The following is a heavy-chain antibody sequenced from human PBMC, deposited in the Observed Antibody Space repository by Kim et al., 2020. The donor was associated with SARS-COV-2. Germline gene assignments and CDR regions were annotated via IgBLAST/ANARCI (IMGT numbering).Heavy chain of an antibody. CDR1: GFTFSGSA. Sequence: GGSLRLSCAASGFTFSGSAMHWVRQASGKGLEWVGRIRSKANSYATAYAASVKGRFTISRDDSKNTAYLQMNSLKTEDTAVYYCAGHRGASGYPMPYYYYYYGMDVWGQGTTVTVSS. CDR3: AGHRGASGYPMPYYYYYYGMDV. D-gene: IGHD3-3*01. CDR2: IRSKANSYAT. J-gene: IGHJ6*02. V-gene: IGHV3-73*01.